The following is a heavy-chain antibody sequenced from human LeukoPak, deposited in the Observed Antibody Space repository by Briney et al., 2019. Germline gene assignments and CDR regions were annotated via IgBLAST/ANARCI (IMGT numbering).Heavy chain of an antibody. J-gene: IGHJ4*02. D-gene: IGHD3-10*01. CDR1: GFTVSNSY. Sequence: GGSLRLSCAASGFTVSNSYMNWVRQAPGKGLEWVSVIYSGGSTYYADSVKGRFTISRDNAKTTLYLQMNSLRDEDTAVYYCAGDLISGSGSLGYWGQGTLVTVSS. CDR2: IYSGGST. CDR3: AGDLISGSGSLGY. V-gene: IGHV3-66*01.